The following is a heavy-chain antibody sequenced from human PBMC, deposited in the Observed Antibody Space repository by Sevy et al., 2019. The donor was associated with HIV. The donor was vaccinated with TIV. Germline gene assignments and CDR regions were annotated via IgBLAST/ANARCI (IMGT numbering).Heavy chain of an antibody. CDR2: IIPIFGTA. J-gene: IGHJ4*02. CDR1: GGTFSSYA. CDR3: ARFVRTTYDSSGYAGY. D-gene: IGHD3-22*01. Sequence: ASVKVSCKASGGTFSSYAISWVRQAPGQVLEWMGGIIPIFGTANYAQKFQGRVTITADESTSTAYMELSSLRSEDTAVYYCARFVRTTYDSSGYAGYWGQGTLVTVSS. V-gene: IGHV1-69*13.